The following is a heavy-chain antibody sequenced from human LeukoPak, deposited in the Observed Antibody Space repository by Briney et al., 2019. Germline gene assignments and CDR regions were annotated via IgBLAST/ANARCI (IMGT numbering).Heavy chain of an antibody. V-gene: IGHV4-59*01. D-gene: IGHD3-9*01. CDR1: GGSISSYY. CDR2: IYYSGST. Sequence: PSETLSLTCTVSGGSISSYYWSWIRQPPGTGLEWIGYIYYSGSTNYNPSLKSRVTISVDTSKNQFSLKLSSVTAADTAVYYCARADDILNYFDYWGQGTLVTVSS. CDR3: ARADDILNYFDY. J-gene: IGHJ4*02.